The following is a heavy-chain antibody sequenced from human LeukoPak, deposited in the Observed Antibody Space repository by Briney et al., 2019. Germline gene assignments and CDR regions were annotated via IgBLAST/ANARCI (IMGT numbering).Heavy chain of an antibody. Sequence: KPSETLSLTCTVSGDSISSYYWSWIRQPAGKGLEWIGRIYTSGSTNYNPSLKSRVTMSVDTSKNQFSLKLSSVTAADTAVYYCARSNTIKATSSRGSEKSYFDYWGQGTLATVSS. V-gene: IGHV4-4*07. J-gene: IGHJ4*02. CDR1: GDSISSYY. CDR2: IYTSGST. D-gene: IGHD1-26*01. CDR3: ARSNTIKATSSRGSEKSYFDY.